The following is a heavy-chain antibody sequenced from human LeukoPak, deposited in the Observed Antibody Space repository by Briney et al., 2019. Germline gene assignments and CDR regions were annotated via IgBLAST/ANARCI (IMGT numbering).Heavy chain of an antibody. J-gene: IGHJ4*02. CDR3: AKDTHIGYGDPSALSDY. V-gene: IGHV3-30*02. Sequence: PGGSLRLSCAASGFTFSSYGMYWVRQAPGKGLEWVAFIRYDVSNKYYADSVKGRFTISRDNSKNTLFLQMNSLRPEDTAVYYCAKDTHIGYGDPSALSDYWGQGTLVTVSS. CDR1: GFTFSSYG. CDR2: IRYDVSNK. D-gene: IGHD4/OR15-4a*01.